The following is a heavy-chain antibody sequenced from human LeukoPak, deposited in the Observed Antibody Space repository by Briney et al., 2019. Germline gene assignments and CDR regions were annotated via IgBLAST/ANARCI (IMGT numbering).Heavy chain of an antibody. CDR1: GFIFSSYA. J-gene: IGHJ4*02. CDR3: ARDPYYGGNTDRFDY. V-gene: IGHV3-30-3*01. Sequence: GGSLRLSCAASGFIFSSYAMHWVRQAPGKGLEWVAVISFDVNNKYYADSVKGRFTISRDNSKNTLYLQMNSLRTKDTAVYYCARDPYYGGNTDRFDYWGQGTLVTVSS. CDR2: ISFDVNNK. D-gene: IGHD4-23*01.